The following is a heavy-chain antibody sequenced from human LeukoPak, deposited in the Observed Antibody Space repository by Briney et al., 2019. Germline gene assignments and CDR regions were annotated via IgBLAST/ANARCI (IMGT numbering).Heavy chain of an antibody. CDR3: AKLIVAAGTNY. D-gene: IGHD6-13*01. CDR2: IGSSGSTT. Sequence: GGSLRLSCAASGFTFSTYGMSWVRQAPGKGLEWVSSIGSSGSTTYYTGSVKGRFTISRDNSKNTLFLQMNSLRAEDTAVYYCAKLIVAAGTNYWGQGTLVTVSS. CDR1: GFTFSTYG. J-gene: IGHJ4*02. V-gene: IGHV3-23*01.